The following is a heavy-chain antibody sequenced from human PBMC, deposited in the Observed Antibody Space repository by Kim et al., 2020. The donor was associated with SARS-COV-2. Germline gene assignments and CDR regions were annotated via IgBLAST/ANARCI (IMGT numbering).Heavy chain of an antibody. Sequence: GGSLRLSCAASGFTFSDYTMSWVRQAPGKGLEWVCFLRSKAYHVSTDYAASVQFTFTISSDNSKLVPHLQRNSVETEAVADCYSATRVRSFYFFDYLVPG. CDR3: ATRVRSFYFFDY. V-gene: IGHV3-49*04. J-gene: IGHJ4*02. CDR2: LRSKAYHVST. CDR1: GFTFSDYT.